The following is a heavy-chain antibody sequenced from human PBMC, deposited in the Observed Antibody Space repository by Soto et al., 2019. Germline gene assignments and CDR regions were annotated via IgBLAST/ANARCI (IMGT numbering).Heavy chain of an antibody. V-gene: IGHV4-34*01. Sequence: SETLSLTCAVYGGSFSGYYWSWIRQPPGKGLEWIGEINHSGSTNYNPSLKSRVTISVDTSKNQFSLKLSSVTAADTAVYYCARGPLVGYMRHIVLDYWGQGTLVTVSS. CDR2: INHSGST. CDR3: ARGPLVGYMRHIVLDY. J-gene: IGHJ4*02. CDR1: GGSFSGYY. D-gene: IGHD5-12*01.